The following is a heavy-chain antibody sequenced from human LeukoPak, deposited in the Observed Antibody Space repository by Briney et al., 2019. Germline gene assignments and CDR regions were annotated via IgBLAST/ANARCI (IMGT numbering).Heavy chain of an antibody. J-gene: IGHJ6*02. V-gene: IGHV1-46*04. CDR3: AIHLGDYYDILTGYSPWSYGMDV. CDR1: GYTFIDYY. CDR2: INPRGGST. D-gene: IGHD3-9*01. Sequence: ASVKVSCKASGYTFIDYYMHWVRQAPGQGLEWMGIINPRGGSTTYAQKLQGRVTMTRDTSTSTPYMELRSLRSDDTAVYYCAIHLGDYYDILTGYSPWSYGMDVWGQGTTVTVSS.